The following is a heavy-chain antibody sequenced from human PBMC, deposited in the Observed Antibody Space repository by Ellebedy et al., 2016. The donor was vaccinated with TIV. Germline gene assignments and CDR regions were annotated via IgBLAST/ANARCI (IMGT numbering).Heavy chain of an antibody. Sequence: GESLKISCTGSAYSFTNYLIGWVRQMPGKGLEWMVIIYPGDSDTRYSPSFQGQVTISADKSISTAYLQWSSLKASDTAMYYCSRQEASEAGTFFDFWGQGTLVTVSS. CDR3: SRQEASEAGTFFDF. CDR2: IYPGDSDT. V-gene: IGHV5-51*01. D-gene: IGHD1-1*01. CDR1: AYSFTNYL. J-gene: IGHJ4*02.